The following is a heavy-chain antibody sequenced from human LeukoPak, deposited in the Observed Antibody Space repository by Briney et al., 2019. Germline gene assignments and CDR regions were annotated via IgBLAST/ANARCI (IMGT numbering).Heavy chain of an antibody. V-gene: IGHV4-4*07. J-gene: IGHJ4*02. D-gene: IGHD4-17*01. CDR2: IYTSGST. CDR1: GGSISSYY. Sequence: SETLSLTCTVSGGSISSYYWSWIRQPAGKGLEWIGRIYTSGSTNYNPSLKSRVTISVDTSKNQFSLKLTSVTAADTAFYYCARVSRLYGDPSYFDYWGQGTLVTVSS. CDR3: ARVSRLYGDPSYFDY.